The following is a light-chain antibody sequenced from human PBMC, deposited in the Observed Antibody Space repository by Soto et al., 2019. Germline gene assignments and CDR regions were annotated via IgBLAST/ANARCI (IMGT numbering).Light chain of an antibody. Sequence: QSVLTQPASVSGSPGQSITISCTGTSSDVGSYNLVSWYQQHPGKAPKLMIYEGSKRPSGVSNRFSGSKSGNTASLTISGLQAEDEADYYCCSYAVSSTSAVFGGGTQLTVL. CDR1: SSDVGSYNL. J-gene: IGLJ2*01. CDR2: EGS. CDR3: CSYAVSSTSAV. V-gene: IGLV2-23*01.